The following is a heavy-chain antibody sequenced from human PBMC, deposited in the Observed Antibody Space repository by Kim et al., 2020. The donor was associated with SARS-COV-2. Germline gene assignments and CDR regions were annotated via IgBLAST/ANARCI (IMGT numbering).Heavy chain of an antibody. CDR3: AREGYFDWLLPGDDAFDI. D-gene: IGHD3-9*01. V-gene: IGHV1-3*01. CDR1: GYTFTSYA. Sequence: ASVKVSCKASGYTFTSYAMHWVRQAPGQRLEWMGWINAGNGNTKYSQKFQGRVTITRDTSASTAYMELSSLRSEDMAVYYCAREGYFDWLLPGDDAFDIWGQGTMVTVSS. J-gene: IGHJ3*02. CDR2: INAGNGNT.